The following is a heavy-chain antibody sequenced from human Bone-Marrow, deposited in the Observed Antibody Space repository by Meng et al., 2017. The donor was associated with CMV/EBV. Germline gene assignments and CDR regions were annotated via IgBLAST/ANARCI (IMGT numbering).Heavy chain of an antibody. CDR3: AREFVSREGSIFDY. CDR1: GASLTTSTYY. V-gene: IGHV4-31*03. CDR2: IYYSGST. J-gene: IGHJ4*02. Sequence: SETLSLTCTVSGASLTTSTYYWGWVRQPPGKGLEWIGYIYYSGSTYYNPSLKSRVTISVDTSKNQFSLKLSSVTAADTAVYYCAREFVSREGSIFDYWGQGTLVTVSS.